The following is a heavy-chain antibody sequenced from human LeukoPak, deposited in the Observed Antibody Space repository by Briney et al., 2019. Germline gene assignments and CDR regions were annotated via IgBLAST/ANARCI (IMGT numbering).Heavy chain of an antibody. V-gene: IGHV1-18*01. D-gene: IGHD3-22*01. Sequence: ASVTVSFKASGYTFTIYGISWVRQAPGQGVEWMGWISAYNGNTNYAQKLQGRVTMTTDTSTSTAYMELRSLRSDDTAVYYCAGVVVITTDYFDYWGQGTLVTVSS. J-gene: IGHJ4*02. CDR3: AGVVVITTDYFDY. CDR2: ISAYNGNT. CDR1: GYTFTIYG.